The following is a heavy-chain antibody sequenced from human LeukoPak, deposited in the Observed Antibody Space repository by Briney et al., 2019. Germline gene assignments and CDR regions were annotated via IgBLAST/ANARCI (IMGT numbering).Heavy chain of an antibody. V-gene: IGHV4-4*09. CDR1: GVTMSAYQ. J-gene: IGHJ4*02. CDR2: INTKGET. D-gene: IGHD2-21*01. CDR3: ATSNDAKIAPFDH. Sequence: SETLSLTCTVSGVTMSAYQWSWVRQSPEKGLEWIGCINTKGETSYNPSLKSRVTTSVDTSKSQFSLRLTSVTAADTAVYYCATSNDAKIAPFDHWGQGAPVTVSS.